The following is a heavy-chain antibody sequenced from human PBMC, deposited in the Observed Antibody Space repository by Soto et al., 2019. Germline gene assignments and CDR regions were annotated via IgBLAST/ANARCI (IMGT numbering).Heavy chain of an antibody. CDR1: GFTFSSYA. J-gene: IGHJ4*02. D-gene: IGHD1-26*01. CDR3: AKVLLVGTTKPKNFDY. V-gene: IGHV3-23*01. CDR2: ISGSGGSI. Sequence: GGSLRLSCAASGFTFSSYAMSWVRQAPGKGLEWVSAISGSGGSIYDADSVKGRFTISRDNSKNTPYLQMDSLRTEDTAVYYCAKVLLVGTTKPKNFDYWGQGTLVPVSS.